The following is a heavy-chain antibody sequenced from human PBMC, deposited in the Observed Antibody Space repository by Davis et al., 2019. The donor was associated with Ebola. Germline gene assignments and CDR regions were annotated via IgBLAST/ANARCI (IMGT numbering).Heavy chain of an antibody. J-gene: IGHJ4*02. V-gene: IGHV4-30-4*07. CDR3: ARGDSYYDPSGYYAGPEAPDH. Sequence: MPSETLSLTCAVSGGFISSGGYSWNWIRQPPGKGLEWIEYYYYTGRTYYNPSLKSRVTISIDTSKNQFSLKLTSVTAADTAVYYCARGDSYYDPSGYYAGPEAPDHWGQGTLVSVSS. CDR2: YYYTGRT. CDR1: GGFISSGGYS. D-gene: IGHD3-22*01.